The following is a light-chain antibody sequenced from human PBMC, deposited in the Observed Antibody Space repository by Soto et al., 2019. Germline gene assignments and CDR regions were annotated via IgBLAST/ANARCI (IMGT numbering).Light chain of an antibody. J-gene: IGKJ3*01. V-gene: IGKV1-39*01. CDR1: QNINTY. CDR3: QQTSSAPFT. Sequence: DIQMTQSPYSLSAAVGDRVTIACRASQNINTYLNWYQQKPGKAPKLLIFHAASLQSGVPSRFSGGGSRTDFTLTITRLQPEYFATYYCQQTSSAPFTFGPGTKVDIK. CDR2: HAA.